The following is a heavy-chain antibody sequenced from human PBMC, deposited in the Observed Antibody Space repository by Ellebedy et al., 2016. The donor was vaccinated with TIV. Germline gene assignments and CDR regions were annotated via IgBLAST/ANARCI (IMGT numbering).Heavy chain of an antibody. CDR2: ISYDGAFQ. CDR1: GFTFRTYD. J-gene: IGHJ5*02. Sequence: GGSLRLXXATSGFTFRTYDMHWVRQAPGKGLEWVATISYDGAFQYYAGSVGGRFTISRDNSRNTVYLHMNNLRVDDTARYSCAKDRGTGTYRNWFNPWGQGTLVTVSS. D-gene: IGHD1-26*01. V-gene: IGHV3-30*18. CDR3: AKDRGTGTYRNWFNP.